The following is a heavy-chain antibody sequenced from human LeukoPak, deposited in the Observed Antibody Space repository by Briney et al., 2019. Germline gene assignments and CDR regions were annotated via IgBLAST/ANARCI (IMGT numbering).Heavy chain of an antibody. Sequence: GGSLRLSCAASGFTFSSYGMHWVRQAPGKGLEWVSFIRYDESNKYYADSVRGRFTISRDNSKNTLYLQMNSLRAEDTAVYYCAREASSSWYYWGQGTLVTVSS. CDR1: GFTFSSYG. D-gene: IGHD6-13*01. CDR3: AREASSSWYY. J-gene: IGHJ4*02. CDR2: IRYDESNK. V-gene: IGHV3-30*02.